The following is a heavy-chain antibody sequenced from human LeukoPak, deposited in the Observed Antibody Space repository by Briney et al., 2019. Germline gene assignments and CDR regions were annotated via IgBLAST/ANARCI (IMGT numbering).Heavy chain of an antibody. D-gene: IGHD2-2*01. Sequence: GGSLRLSCAASGFTFSGSAMHWVRQASGKGLEWVGRIRIKANSYATAYAASVKGRFTISRDDSKNTAYLQMNSLKTEDTAVYYCTRRRTTNYYYYMDVWGKGTTVTVSS. V-gene: IGHV3-73*01. J-gene: IGHJ6*03. CDR1: GFTFSGSA. CDR3: TRRRTTNYYYYMDV. CDR2: IRIKANSYAT.